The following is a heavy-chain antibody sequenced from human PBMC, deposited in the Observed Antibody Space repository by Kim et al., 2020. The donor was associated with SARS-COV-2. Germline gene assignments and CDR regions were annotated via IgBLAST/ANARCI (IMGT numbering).Heavy chain of an antibody. J-gene: IGHJ6*02. D-gene: IGHD3-16*01. Sequence: GESLKISCKATGYSFFSNWIGWVLHMPGKCLEWLGIIYPYHSDVRYSPPFQGQVTISADKSINTASLHWSSLKASESAMYYGARIAGESEKDVWGQGTMVTVS. CDR3: ARIAGESEKDV. V-gene: IGHV5-51*01. CDR1: GYSFFSNW. CDR2: IYPYHSDV.